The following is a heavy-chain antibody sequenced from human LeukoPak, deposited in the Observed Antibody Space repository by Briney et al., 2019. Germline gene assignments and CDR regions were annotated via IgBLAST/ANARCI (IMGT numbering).Heavy chain of an antibody. CDR3: ARHSRFAKAFDI. CDR2: INHSGST. D-gene: IGHD2-21*01. J-gene: IGHJ3*02. CDR1: GGSFSGYY. V-gene: IGHV4-34*01. Sequence: PPETLSLTCAVYGGSFSGYYWSWIRQPLGKGLEWIGEINHSGSTNYNPSLKSRVTISVDTSKNQFSLKLSSVTAADTAVYYCARHSRFAKAFDIWGQGTMVTVSS.